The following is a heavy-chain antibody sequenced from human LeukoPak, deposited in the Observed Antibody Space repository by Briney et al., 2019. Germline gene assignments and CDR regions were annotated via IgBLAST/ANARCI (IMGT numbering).Heavy chain of an antibody. J-gene: IGHJ4*02. V-gene: IGHV4-59*01. CDR1: VGSLSTYY. CDR3: ARYYSDSSGYYRYFDY. CDR2: IYYTGST. D-gene: IGHD3-22*01. Sequence: PSETLSLTRTVSVGSLSTYYWSWIRPPPGKGLEWIGYIYYTGSTNYNPSLKSRLTISVDTSKNQFSLRLSSVTAADTAVYYCARYYSDSSGYYRYFDYWGQGTLVTVSS.